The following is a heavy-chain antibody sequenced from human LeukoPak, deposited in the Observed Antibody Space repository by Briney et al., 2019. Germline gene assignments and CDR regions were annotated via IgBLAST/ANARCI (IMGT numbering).Heavy chain of an antibody. CDR3: ARDTAYSSSWYWDLDYYYYGMDV. Sequence: GRSLRLSCAASGFTFSSYGMHWVRQAPGKGLEWVAVIWYDGSNKYYADSVKGRFTISRDNSKNTLYLQMNSLRAEDTAVYYCARDTAYSSSWYWDLDYYYYGMDVWGQGTTVTVSS. V-gene: IGHV3-33*01. J-gene: IGHJ6*02. CDR1: GFTFSSYG. CDR2: IWYDGSNK. D-gene: IGHD6-13*01.